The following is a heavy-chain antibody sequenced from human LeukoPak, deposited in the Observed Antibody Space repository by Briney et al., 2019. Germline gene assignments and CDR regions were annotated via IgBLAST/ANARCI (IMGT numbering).Heavy chain of an antibody. CDR2: IYHSGST. CDR3: ASRPPHYDYGDHFYY. J-gene: IGHJ4*02. V-gene: IGHV4-38-2*02. D-gene: IGHD4-17*01. Sequence: PSETLSLTCTVSGYSISSGYYWGWIRQPPGKGLEWIGSIYHSGSTYYNPSLKSRVTISVDTSKNQFSLKLSSVTAADTAVYYCASRPPHYDYGDHFYYWGQGTLVTVSS. CDR1: GYSISSGYY.